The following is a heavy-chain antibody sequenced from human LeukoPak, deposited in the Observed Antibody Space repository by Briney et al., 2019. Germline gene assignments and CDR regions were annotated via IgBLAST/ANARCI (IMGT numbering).Heavy chain of an antibody. V-gene: IGHV1-46*01. Sequence: GAPVRPSSKPSGYAFARHYMHSGRRAPGHGLGEWGLISLTVSRTIYAQRFQGRVTMTSDMSTSTDYKELSSLRSEVTAVYYCARDNSVGDYAWWFDPWGQGTLVTVSS. J-gene: IGHJ5*02. CDR3: ARDNSVGDYAWWFDP. D-gene: IGHD1-26*01. CDR1: GYAFARHY. CDR2: ISLTVSRT.